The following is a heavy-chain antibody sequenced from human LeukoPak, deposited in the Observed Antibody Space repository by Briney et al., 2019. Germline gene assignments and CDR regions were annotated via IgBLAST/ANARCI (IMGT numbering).Heavy chain of an antibody. CDR2: ISSSGSTI. CDR3: AKGGFGELLISSGFDY. CDR1: GFTFSDYY. V-gene: IGHV3-11*01. D-gene: IGHD3-10*01. Sequence: RPGGSLRLSCAASGFTFSDYYMSWIRQAPGKGLEWVSYISSSGSTIYYADSVKGRFTISRDNAKNSLYLQMNSLRAEDTAVYYCAKGGFGELLISSGFDYWGQGTLVTVSS. J-gene: IGHJ4*02.